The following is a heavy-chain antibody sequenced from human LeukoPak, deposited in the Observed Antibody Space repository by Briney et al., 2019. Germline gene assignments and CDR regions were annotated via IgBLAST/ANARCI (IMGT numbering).Heavy chain of an antibody. V-gene: IGHV3-53*01. CDR1: GFTVSSNY. J-gene: IGHJ4*02. CDR2: IYSGGST. CDR3: ASSRTKLGYSSGWYDY. Sequence: PGGSLRLSCAAPGFTVSSNYMSWVRQAPGKGLEWVSVIYSGGSTYYADSVKGRFTISRDNSKNTLYLQMNSLRAEDTAVYYCASSRTKLGYSSGWYDYWGQGTLVTVSS. D-gene: IGHD6-19*01.